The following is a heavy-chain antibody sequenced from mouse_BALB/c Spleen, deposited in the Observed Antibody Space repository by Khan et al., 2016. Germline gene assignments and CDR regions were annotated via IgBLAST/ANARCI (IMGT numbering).Heavy chain of an antibody. CDR1: GYTFTTYW. Sequence: QVQLQQPGAELARPGASVKLSCKAPGYTFTTYWMQWVKQRPGQGLEWIGTIYPGDGDTRYTQKFKGKATLTADKSSSTAYMQLSSLASEDSAVXYCARGNSYYDYDYWGQGTTLTVSS. V-gene: IGHV1-87*01. CDR3: ARGNSYYDYDY. CDR2: IYPGDGDT. J-gene: IGHJ2*01. D-gene: IGHD2-4*01.